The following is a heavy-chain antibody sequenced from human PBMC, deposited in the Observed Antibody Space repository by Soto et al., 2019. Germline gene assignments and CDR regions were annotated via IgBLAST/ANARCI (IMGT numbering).Heavy chain of an antibody. D-gene: IGHD3-9*01. CDR1: GYTFTSYG. CDR3: ARANVLRYFDWSPVDY. V-gene: IGHV1-18*01. Sequence: ASVKVSCKASGYTFTSYGISWVRQAPGQGLEWMGWISAYNGNTNYAQKLQGRVTMTTDTSTSTAYMELRSLRSDDTAVYYCARANVLRYFDWSPVDYWGQGTLVTVS. CDR2: ISAYNGNT. J-gene: IGHJ4*02.